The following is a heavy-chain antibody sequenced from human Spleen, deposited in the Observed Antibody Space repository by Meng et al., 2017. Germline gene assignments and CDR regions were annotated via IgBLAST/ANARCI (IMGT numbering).Heavy chain of an antibody. Sequence: GESLKISCAASGFTFSSYWMSWVRQAPGKGLEWVANIKQDGSEKYYVDSVKGRFTISRDNAKNSLYLQMNSLRAEDTAMYYCAGDPMITFGGAIGMDVWGQGTTVTVSS. CDR1: GFTFSSYW. V-gene: IGHV3-7*01. CDR2: IKQDGSEK. CDR3: AGDPMITFGGAIGMDV. J-gene: IGHJ6*02. D-gene: IGHD3-16*01.